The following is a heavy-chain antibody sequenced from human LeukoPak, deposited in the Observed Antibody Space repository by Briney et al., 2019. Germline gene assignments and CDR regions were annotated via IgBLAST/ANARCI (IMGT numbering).Heavy chain of an antibody. Sequence: KPSETLSLTGAVYGGSSSGYYWSWIRQPPGKGLEWIGEINHSGSTNYNPSLKSRVTISVDTSKNQFSLKLSSVTAADTAVYYCARVPISVLWFGELYYYGMDVWGQGTTVTVSS. CDR3: ARVPISVLWFGELYYYGMDV. CDR2: INHSGST. D-gene: IGHD3-10*01. CDR1: GGSSSGYY. V-gene: IGHV4-34*01. J-gene: IGHJ6*02.